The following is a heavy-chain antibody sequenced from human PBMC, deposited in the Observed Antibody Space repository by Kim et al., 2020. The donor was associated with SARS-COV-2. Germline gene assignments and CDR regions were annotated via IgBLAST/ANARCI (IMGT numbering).Heavy chain of an antibody. V-gene: IGHV3-21*01. CDR3: ARVWYYDFWSDNGNYGMDV. D-gene: IGHD3-3*01. Sequence: GGSLRLSCAASGFTFSSYSMNWVRQAPGKGLEWVSSISSSSSYIYYADSVKGRFTISRDNAKNSLYLQMNSLRAEDTAVYYCARVWYYDFWSDNGNYGMDVWGQGTTVTVSS. CDR1: GFTFSSYS. J-gene: IGHJ6*02. CDR2: ISSSSSYI.